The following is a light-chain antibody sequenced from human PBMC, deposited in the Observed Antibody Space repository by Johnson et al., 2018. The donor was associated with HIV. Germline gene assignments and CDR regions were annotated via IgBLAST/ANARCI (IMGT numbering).Light chain of an antibody. Sequence: QPVLTQPPSVSAAPGQKVTISCSGSTSNIGNNYVSWYQQLPGTAPKVLIYENNKRPSGIPDRFSGSKSGTSATLGITGLQTGDEADYYCGTWDSSLRPYVFGTGTKVTVL. CDR2: ENN. J-gene: IGLJ1*01. CDR1: TSNIGNNY. V-gene: IGLV1-51*02. CDR3: GTWDSSLRPYV.